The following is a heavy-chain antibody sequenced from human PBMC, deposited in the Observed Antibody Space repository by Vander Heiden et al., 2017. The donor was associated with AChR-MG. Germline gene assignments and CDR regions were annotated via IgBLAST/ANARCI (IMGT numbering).Heavy chain of an antibody. Sequence: EVQLVESGGGLVQPGGSLRLSCAASGFTFSSFWMDWVRQAPGKGLVWVSRINSDGSSTSYADSVKGRFTISRDNAKNTLYLQMNSLRAEDTAVYYCARVGGSPTRGFDYWGQGTLVTVSS. D-gene: IGHD3-16*01. J-gene: IGHJ4*02. CDR1: GFTFSSFW. CDR3: ARVGGSPTRGFDY. CDR2: INSDGSST. V-gene: IGHV3-74*01.